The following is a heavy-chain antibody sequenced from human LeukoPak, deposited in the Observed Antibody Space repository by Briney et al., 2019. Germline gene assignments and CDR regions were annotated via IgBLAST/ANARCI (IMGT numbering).Heavy chain of an antibody. J-gene: IGHJ4*02. CDR2: IYHGGDDK. D-gene: IGHD4-17*01. V-gene: IGHV3-7*02. CDR1: GFIFRNYW. Sequence: PGGSLTLSCVASGFIFRNYWMSWVRQAPGKGLEWVANIYHGGDDKNYVDSVKRRFTISRDNAKSSLYLQMNSLRGEDTAVYYCAIAGGPTVTAFDLWGQGILVSVSS. CDR3: AIAGGPTVTAFDL.